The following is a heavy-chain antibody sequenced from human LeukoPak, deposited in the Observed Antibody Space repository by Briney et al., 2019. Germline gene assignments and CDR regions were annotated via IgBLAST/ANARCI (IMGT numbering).Heavy chain of an antibody. D-gene: IGHD5-18*01. CDR2: IKSKTDGGTT. V-gene: IGHV3-15*01. CDR1: GSTSINPG. Sequence: GGPLNPPCPPSGSTSINPGMSWVPQPHGKGLKWVGRIKSKTDGGTTDYAAPVKGRFTISRDDSKNTLYLQMNSLKTEDTAVYYCTTDLGGRGYSYGYDYWGQGTLVTVSS. J-gene: IGHJ4*02. CDR3: TTDLGGRGYSYGYDY.